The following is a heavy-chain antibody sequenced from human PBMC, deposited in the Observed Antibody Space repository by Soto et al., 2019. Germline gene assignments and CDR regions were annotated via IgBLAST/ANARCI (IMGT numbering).Heavy chain of an antibody. Sequence: VSLTCTVSDCAVISGSYYWSWIRQPPGKGLEWIGYIYCSGSTNYNPSLKSRVTISVDTSKNQFSLKLSSVTAADTAVYYCAGLGDYYDSSGYYSPLDHWGQGTLVTVSS. CDR1: DCAVISGSYY. CDR2: IYCSGST. J-gene: IGHJ4*02. V-gene: IGHV4-61*01. CDR3: AGLGDYYDSSGYYSPLDH. D-gene: IGHD3-22*01.